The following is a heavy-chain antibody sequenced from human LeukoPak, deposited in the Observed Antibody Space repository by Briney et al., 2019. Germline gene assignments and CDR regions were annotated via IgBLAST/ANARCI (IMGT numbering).Heavy chain of an antibody. J-gene: IGHJ3*02. CDR1: GGSFSGYY. CDR3: ATRRDGNSNGAFDI. D-gene: IGHD5-24*01. Sequence: PSETLSLTCAIYGGSFSGYYWSWIRQPPGKGLEWIGEINHSGSTNFNPSLKSRVTISVDTSKNQFFLKLSSVTAADTAVYYCATRRDGNSNGAFDIWGQGTMVTVSS. CDR2: INHSGST. V-gene: IGHV4-34*01.